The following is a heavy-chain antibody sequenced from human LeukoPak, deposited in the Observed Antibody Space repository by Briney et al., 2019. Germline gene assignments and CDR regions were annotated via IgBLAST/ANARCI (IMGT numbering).Heavy chain of an antibody. CDR3: AKSGAYVIDY. J-gene: IGHJ4*02. D-gene: IGHD3-10*02. V-gene: IGHV3-23*01. CDR1: GFIVSGDF. Sequence: PGGSLRLSCAASGFIVSGDFMSWVRQAPGKGLEWVSFISSSGGTTYYADSVKGRFTISRDNSKNTLYLQMNSLKVEDTAIYYCAKSGAYVIDYWGQGTLVTVSS. CDR2: ISSSGGTT.